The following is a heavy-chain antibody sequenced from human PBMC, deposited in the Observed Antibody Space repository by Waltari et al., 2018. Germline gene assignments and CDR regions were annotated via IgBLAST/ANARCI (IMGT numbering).Heavy chain of an antibody. CDR1: GFTFNNYG. J-gene: IGHJ5*02. D-gene: IGHD3-22*01. CDR3: ARDYYYDSSGYYGLDP. V-gene: IGHV3-20*04. Sequence: EVQVVESGGGVVRPGGSLRLSCTASGFTFNNYGLSWVRQGPGKGLEWVVGIHWNGDSASDADSVKGRFTIARDNAENSLHLQMNSLTAEDTALYFCARDYYYDSSGYYGLDPWGQGTLVTVS. CDR2: IHWNGDSA.